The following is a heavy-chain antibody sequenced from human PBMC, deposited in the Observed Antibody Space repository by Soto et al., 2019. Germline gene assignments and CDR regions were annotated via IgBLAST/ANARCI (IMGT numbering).Heavy chain of an antibody. CDR3: TRGDY. J-gene: IGHJ4*02. Sequence: QVQLQESGPGLVRPSQTLSLTCTVSGDSMTTVGYYWTWIRQHPGQGREWIGFISYSGSTYYSSSLKGRVAISADTSKNQFSLKLNSVTAADTAVHYCTRGDYWGQGTLVTVSS. V-gene: IGHV4-31*03. CDR1: GDSMTTVGYY. CDR2: ISYSGST.